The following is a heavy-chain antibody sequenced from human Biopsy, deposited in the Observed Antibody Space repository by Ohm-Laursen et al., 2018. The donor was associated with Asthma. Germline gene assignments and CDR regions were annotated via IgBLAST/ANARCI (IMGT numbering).Heavy chain of an antibody. CDR3: VRADTDDAFDI. CDR2: ISRDGSTK. V-gene: IGHV3-30*01. J-gene: IGHJ3*02. D-gene: IGHD5-18*01. Sequence: SLRLSCSAFGFSFSNFAINWVRQAPGKGLEWVGAISRDGSTKDYAYSVKGRFTMARDNSKNTLDLQMNSLREEDAAGYYCVRADTDDAFDIWGQGTVATVSS. CDR1: GFSFSNFA.